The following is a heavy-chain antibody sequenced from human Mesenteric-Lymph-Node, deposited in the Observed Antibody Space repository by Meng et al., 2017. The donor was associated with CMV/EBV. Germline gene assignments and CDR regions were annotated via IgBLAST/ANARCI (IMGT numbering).Heavy chain of an antibody. D-gene: IGHD3-22*01. CDR3: ARDRGSYFYDSYSGFDP. Sequence: FTFSNYGINWVRQVPGKGLEWVSGISGSGRSTYYADPVKGRFTIFRDKSKNTVYLQMNSLRAEDTAVYHCARDRGSYFYDSYSGFDPWGQGTLVTVSS. J-gene: IGHJ5*02. CDR2: ISGSGRST. V-gene: IGHV3-23*01. CDR1: FTFSNYG.